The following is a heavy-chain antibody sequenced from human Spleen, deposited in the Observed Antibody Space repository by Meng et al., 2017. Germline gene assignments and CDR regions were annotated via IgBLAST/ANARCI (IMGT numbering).Heavy chain of an antibody. CDR3: ARGLKVGYDSSGYYFWFDP. J-gene: IGHJ5*02. CDR2: INHSGST. Sequence: SETLSLTCVVSGGSFSDYYWSWIRQPPGKGLEWIGEINHSGSTNYNPSLKSRVTISVDTSKNQFSLKLSSVTAADTAVYYCARGLKVGYDSSGYYFWFDPWGQGTLVTVSS. D-gene: IGHD3-22*01. CDR1: GGSFSDYY. V-gene: IGHV4-34*01.